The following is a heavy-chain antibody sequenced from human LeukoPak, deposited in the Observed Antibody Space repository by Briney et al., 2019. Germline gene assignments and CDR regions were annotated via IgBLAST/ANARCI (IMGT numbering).Heavy chain of an antibody. D-gene: IGHD2-15*01. CDR3: AREGTPIDIVVVVAATSDGMDV. J-gene: IGHJ6*02. Sequence: GGSLRLSCAASGFTFSSYAMHWVRQAPGKGLEWVAVISYDGSNKYYADSAKGRFTISRDNSKNTLYLQMNSLRAEDTAVYYCAREGTPIDIVVVVAATSDGMDVWGQGTTVTVSS. CDR1: GFTFSSYA. CDR2: ISYDGSNK. V-gene: IGHV3-30-3*01.